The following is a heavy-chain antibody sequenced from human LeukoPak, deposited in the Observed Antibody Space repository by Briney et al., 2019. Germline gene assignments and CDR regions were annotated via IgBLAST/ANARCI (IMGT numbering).Heavy chain of an antibody. D-gene: IGHD6-19*01. J-gene: IGHJ4*02. Sequence: HPGGSLRLSCAASGFTFDDYAMHWVRQAPGKGLEWVSGISWNSGSIGYADSVKGRFTISRDNAKNSLYLQMNSLRAEDTALYYCAKGGIAVAGTLASAFDYWGQGTLVTVSS. CDR2: ISWNSGSI. V-gene: IGHV3-9*01. CDR3: AKGGIAVAGTLASAFDY. CDR1: GFTFDDYA.